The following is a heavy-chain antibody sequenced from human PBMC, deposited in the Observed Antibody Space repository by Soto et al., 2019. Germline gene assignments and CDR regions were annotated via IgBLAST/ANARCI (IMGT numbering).Heavy chain of an antibody. D-gene: IGHD3-16*02. J-gene: IGHJ3*02. CDR1: GGSISSYY. Sequence: PSETLYITCTVSGGSISSYYWRWVRQPPGKGLEWIGYIYYSGSTNYNPSLKRRVTISVDTSKNQCSLKLGSVTAADTAVYYCARAPRRGSYRYADDFDIWGQGTMVTVSS. V-gene: IGHV4-59*08. CDR2: IYYSGST. CDR3: ARAPRRGSYRYADDFDI.